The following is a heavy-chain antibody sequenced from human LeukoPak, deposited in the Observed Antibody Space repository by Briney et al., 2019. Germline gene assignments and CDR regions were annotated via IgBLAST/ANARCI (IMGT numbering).Heavy chain of an antibody. CDR1: GYTFTGYY. Sequence: GASVKVSCKASGYTFTGYYMHWVRQAPGQGLEWMGRINPNSGGTNYAQKFQGRVTMTRDTSISTAYMELSRLRSDDTAVYYCATLEYYDFWSGYGWGQGTLVTVSS. V-gene: IGHV1-2*06. J-gene: IGHJ4*02. D-gene: IGHD3-3*01. CDR2: INPNSGGT. CDR3: ATLEYYDFWSGYG.